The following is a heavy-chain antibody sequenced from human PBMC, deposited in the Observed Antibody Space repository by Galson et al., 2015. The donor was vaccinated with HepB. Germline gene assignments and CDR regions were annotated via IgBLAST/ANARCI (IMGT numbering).Heavy chain of an antibody. Sequence: SCKASGGTFSSYAISWVRQAPGQGLEWMGGIIPIFGTANYAQKFQGRVTITADESTSTAYMELSSLRAEDTAVYYCARVGGGSYRVSIYYYYGMDVWGQGTTVTVSS. V-gene: IGHV1-69*01. J-gene: IGHJ6*02. CDR1: GGTFSSYA. D-gene: IGHD3-16*02. CDR3: ARVGGGSYRVSIYYYYGMDV. CDR2: IIPIFGTA.